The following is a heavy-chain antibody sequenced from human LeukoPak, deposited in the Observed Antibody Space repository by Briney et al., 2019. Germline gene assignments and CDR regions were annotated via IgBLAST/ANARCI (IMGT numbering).Heavy chain of an antibody. CDR3: AKGSTTFDY. J-gene: IGHJ4*02. CDR1: GFTFSNYG. CDR2: IWSDGGNK. V-gene: IGHV3-33*06. D-gene: IGHD2/OR15-2a*01. Sequence: GGSLRLSCVASGFTFSNYGMHWVRQAPGKGLEWVAVIWSDGGNKFYRGSVKGRFTISRDNSKNTLYLQMNSLSAEDTAVYYCAKGSTTFDYWGQGTLVTVSS.